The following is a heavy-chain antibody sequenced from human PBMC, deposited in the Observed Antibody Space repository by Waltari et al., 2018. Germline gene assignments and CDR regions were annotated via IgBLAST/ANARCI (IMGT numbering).Heavy chain of an antibody. D-gene: IGHD5-12*01. J-gene: IGHJ3*01. V-gene: IGHV4-34*01. CDR3: ARISGLDYATPM. Sequence: QVQLQQWGAGLLKPSETLSLTCGVRGGSFSSYYCSWIRQSPGKGLEWIGEINHAGNIHYNPSFKSRVTMSIDTARNQFSLEVKSVIAADTAVYFCARISGLDYATPMWGLGTVVTVSS. CDR2: INHAGNI. CDR1: GGSFSSYY.